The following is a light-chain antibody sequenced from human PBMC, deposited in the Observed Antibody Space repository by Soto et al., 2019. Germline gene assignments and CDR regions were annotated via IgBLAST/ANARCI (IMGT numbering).Light chain of an antibody. J-gene: IGKJ5*01. V-gene: IGKV3-11*01. CDR2: DAS. CDR1: QNVRSY. CDR3: QQRYSWPPIT. Sequence: EVVLTQSPATLSLSPGQGATLSCRASQNVRSYLAWFQHKPGQAPRLLIYDASHRATGVPARFSGSGSGTDFTLTISSLEPEDFAGYYCQQRYSWPPITFGQGTRLEIK.